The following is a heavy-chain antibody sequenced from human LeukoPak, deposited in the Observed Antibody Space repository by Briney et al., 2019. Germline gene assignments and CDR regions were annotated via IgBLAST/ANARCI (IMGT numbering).Heavy chain of an antibody. CDR3: AREQKYYDFWSGENPRFNWFDP. CDR2: IYHSGST. V-gene: IGHV4-38-2*02. Sequence: SETLSLTCTVSGYSISSGYYWGWIRQPPGKGLEWIGSIYHSGSTYYNPSLKSRVTISVDTSKNQFSLKPSSVTAADTAVYYCAREQKYYDFWSGENPRFNWFDPWGQGTLVTVSS. D-gene: IGHD3-3*01. CDR1: GYSISSGYY. J-gene: IGHJ5*02.